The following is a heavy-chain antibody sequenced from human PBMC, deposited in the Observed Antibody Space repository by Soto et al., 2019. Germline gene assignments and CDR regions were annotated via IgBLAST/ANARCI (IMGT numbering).Heavy chain of an antibody. Sequence: SETLSLTCTVSGGSISSYYWSWIRQPPGKGLEWIGYIYYSGSTNYNPSLKSRVTISVDTSKNQFSLKLSSVTAADTAVYYCARAWGGHVEDYWGQGTLVTVSS. J-gene: IGHJ4*02. CDR2: IYYSGST. D-gene: IGHD3-16*01. CDR1: GGSISSYY. CDR3: ARAWGGHVEDY. V-gene: IGHV4-59*01.